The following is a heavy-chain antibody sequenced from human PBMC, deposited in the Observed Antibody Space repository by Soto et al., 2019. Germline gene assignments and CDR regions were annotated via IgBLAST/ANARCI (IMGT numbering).Heavy chain of an antibody. D-gene: IGHD4-17*01. CDR3: ASYDYGDYVIDY. Sequence: EVQLVESGGGLVQPGGSLKLSCAASGFTFSEFAMHWVRQASGTGLEWVGRIRSKGNSYATGYAASVKGRFTISRDDSKNTAYLQMNSLKTEDTAVYYCASYDYGDYVIDYWGQGTLVTVSS. CDR2: IRSKGNSYAT. CDR1: GFTFSEFA. V-gene: IGHV3-73*01. J-gene: IGHJ4*02.